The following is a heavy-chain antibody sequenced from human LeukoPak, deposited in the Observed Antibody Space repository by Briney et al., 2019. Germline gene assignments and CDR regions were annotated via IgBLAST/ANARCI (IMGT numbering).Heavy chain of an antibody. V-gene: IGHV3-15*01. CDR1: GFTFSSYA. CDR3: TTSPYYDYVWGSY. J-gene: IGHJ4*02. CDR2: IKSKTDGGTT. Sequence: GGSLRLSCAASGFTFSSYAMSWVRQAPGKGLEWVGRIKSKTDGGTTDYAAPVKGRFTISRDDSKNTLYLQMNSLKTEDTAVYYCTTSPYYDYVWGSYWGQGTLVTVSS. D-gene: IGHD3-16*01.